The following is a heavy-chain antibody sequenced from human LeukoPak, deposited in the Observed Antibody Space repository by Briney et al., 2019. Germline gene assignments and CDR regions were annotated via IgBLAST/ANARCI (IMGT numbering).Heavy chain of an antibody. CDR3: ARDQGKGEYYFDY. CDR1: GGTFSSYA. J-gene: IGHJ4*02. Sequence: AASVKVSCKASGGTFSSYAISWVRQAPGQGLEWMGWINPNSGGINNYAHQFQGRVTMTRDTSISTAYMELSGLRSDDTAVYYCARDQGKGEYYFDYWGQGTLVTVSS. D-gene: IGHD2-21*01. CDR2: INPNSGGI. V-gene: IGHV1-2*07.